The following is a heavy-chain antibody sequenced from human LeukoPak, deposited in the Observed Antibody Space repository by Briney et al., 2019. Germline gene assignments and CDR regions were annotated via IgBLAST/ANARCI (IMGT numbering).Heavy chain of an antibody. CDR2: INPSDGST. CDR1: GYTFTSYY. D-gene: IGHD3-22*01. Sequence: ASVKVSCKASGYTFTSYYMHWVRQAPGQGLEWMGIINPSDGSTSYAQKFQGRVTMTRDTSTSTVYMELSSLRSEDTAVYYCARDGHYYDSRTIFDYWGQGTLVTVSS. J-gene: IGHJ4*02. V-gene: IGHV1-46*01. CDR3: ARDGHYYDSRTIFDY.